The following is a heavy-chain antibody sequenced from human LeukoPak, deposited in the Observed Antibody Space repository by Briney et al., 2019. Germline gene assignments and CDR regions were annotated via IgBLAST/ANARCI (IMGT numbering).Heavy chain of an antibody. Sequence: SQTLSLTCAISGDNASSNSATWNWIRQSPSRGLEWLGRTCYRSKWYNDYAVSVKSRMTIIPDTSKNQFSLQLNSVTPDDTALYYCAGDRGVGAAVFFDYWGLGTLVTVSS. CDR1: GDNASSNSAT. V-gene: IGHV6-1*01. CDR3: AGDRGVGAAVFFDY. J-gene: IGHJ4*02. CDR2: TCYRSKWYN. D-gene: IGHD6-13*01.